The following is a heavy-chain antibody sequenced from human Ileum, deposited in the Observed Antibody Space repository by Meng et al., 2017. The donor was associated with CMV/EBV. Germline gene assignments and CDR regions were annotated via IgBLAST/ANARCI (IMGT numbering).Heavy chain of an antibody. Sequence: GGSLRLSCAASGFTFDDYAMHWVRQVPGKGLEWVSGINWNSGSIGYGDSVKGRFTISRDNAKNSLYLQMNSLRAEDTALYYCAKGLYATGWYAFDSWGQGTLVTVSS. CDR1: GFTFDDYA. V-gene: IGHV3-9*01. J-gene: IGHJ4*02. CDR3: AKGLYATGWYAFDS. D-gene: IGHD6-19*01. CDR2: INWNSGSI.